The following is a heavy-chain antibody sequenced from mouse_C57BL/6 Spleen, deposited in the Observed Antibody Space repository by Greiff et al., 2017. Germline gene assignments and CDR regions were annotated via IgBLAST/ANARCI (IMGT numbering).Heavy chain of an antibody. CDR2: IDPETGGT. J-gene: IGHJ2*01. Sequence: QVQLQQSGAELVRPGASVTLSCKASGYTFTDYEMHWVKQTPVHGLEWIGAIDPETGGTAYNQKFKGKAILTADKSSSTAYMELGSLPSRDSAVYYCTRRIGGDYWGQGTTLTVSS. CDR1: GYTFTDYE. V-gene: IGHV1-15*01. CDR3: TRRIGGDY.